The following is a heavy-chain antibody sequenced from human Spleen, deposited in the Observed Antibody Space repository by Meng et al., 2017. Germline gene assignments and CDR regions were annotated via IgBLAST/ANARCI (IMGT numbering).Heavy chain of an antibody. Sequence: SVKVSCKPSGYNFPDYWLHWVRRAPGQGLEWMGRIDPKSGDTHYAQRFQGRVTMTGDTSISTAYMELSGLRSDDTAMYYCARGQQFYYYYGMDVWGQGTTVTVSS. D-gene: IGHD6-13*01. CDR1: GYNFPDYW. CDR3: ARGQQFYYYYGMDV. V-gene: IGHV1-2*06. J-gene: IGHJ6*02. CDR2: IDPKSGDT.